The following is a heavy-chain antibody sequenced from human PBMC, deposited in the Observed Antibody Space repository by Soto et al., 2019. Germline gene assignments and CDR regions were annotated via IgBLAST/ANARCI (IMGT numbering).Heavy chain of an antibody. Sequence: GGSLRLSCSASGFTFSSYAMHWVRQAPGKGLEYVSAISSNGGSTYYADSVKGRFTISRDNSKNTLYLQMSSLRAEDTAVYYCVKDLCRSTSCPNWFDPWGQGTLVTGSS. J-gene: IGHJ5*02. CDR1: GFTFSSYA. CDR2: ISSNGGST. CDR3: VKDLCRSTSCPNWFDP. D-gene: IGHD2-2*01. V-gene: IGHV3-64D*06.